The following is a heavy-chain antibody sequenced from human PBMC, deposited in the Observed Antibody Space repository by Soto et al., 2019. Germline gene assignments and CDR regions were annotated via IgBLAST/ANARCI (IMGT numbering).Heavy chain of an antibody. CDR1: GSSISTSSDF. CDR2: VYQSGTT. V-gene: IGHV4-39*01. CDR3: ARQPESTSYFDY. D-gene: IGHD2-2*01. Sequence: SETLSLTCSFSGSSISTSSDFLGWIRQAPGKGLEWIGNVYQSGTTRLNPSLKSRVSIFVDRSKNQFSLELNSATAADRAVYYCARQPESTSYFDYWGQGILVTVSS. J-gene: IGHJ4*02.